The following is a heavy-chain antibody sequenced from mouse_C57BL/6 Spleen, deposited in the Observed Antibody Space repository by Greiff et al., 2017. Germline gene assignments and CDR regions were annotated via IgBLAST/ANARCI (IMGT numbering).Heavy chain of an antibody. V-gene: IGHV1-54*01. CDR3: ARYGSSSLMDY. D-gene: IGHD1-1*01. Sequence: VQLQQSGAELVRPGTSVKVSCKASGYAFTNYLIEWVKQRPGQGLEWIGVINPGSGGTNYNEKFKGKATLTADKSSSTAYMQLSSLTSEDSAVYFCARYGSSSLMDYWGQGTSVTVSS. J-gene: IGHJ4*01. CDR1: GYAFTNYL. CDR2: INPGSGGT.